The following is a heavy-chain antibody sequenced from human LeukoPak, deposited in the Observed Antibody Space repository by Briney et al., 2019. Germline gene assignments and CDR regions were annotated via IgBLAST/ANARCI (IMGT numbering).Heavy chain of an antibody. D-gene: IGHD3-9*01. CDR1: GGSISSYY. CDR3: ARTSPATPLLRYSDWSSSPMDV. J-gene: IGHJ6*02. V-gene: IGHV4-59*01. CDR2: IYYSGST. Sequence: PSETLSLTCTVSGGSISSYYWSWIRQPPGKGLEWIGYIYYSGSTNYNPSLKSRVTISVDTSKNQFSLKLSSVTAADTAVYYCARTSPATPLLRYSDWSSSPMDVWGQGTTVTVSS.